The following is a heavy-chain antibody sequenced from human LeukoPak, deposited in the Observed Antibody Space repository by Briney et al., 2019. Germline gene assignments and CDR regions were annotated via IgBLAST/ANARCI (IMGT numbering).Heavy chain of an antibody. V-gene: IGHV3-48*01. Sequence: GGSLRLSCAASGFPLSSYRMNWVRQAPGKGLEWVSYFCSSCSHISSADSVKGRFPISRDNAKNSLYLQMNSLRAEDTAVYCCARVDIVVVPASIHYYYYYYMDVWGKGTTVTVSS. D-gene: IGHD2-2*02. J-gene: IGHJ6*03. CDR3: ARVDIVVVPASIHYYYYYYMDV. CDR1: GFPLSSYR. CDR2: FCSSCSHI.